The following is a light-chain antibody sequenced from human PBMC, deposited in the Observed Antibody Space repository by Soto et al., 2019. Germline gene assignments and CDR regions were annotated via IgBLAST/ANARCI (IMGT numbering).Light chain of an antibody. J-gene: IGKJ1*01. Sequence: DIQMTQSPSSVSASVGDRVTSTCRASQGISSWLAWYQQKPGKAPNLLIYDASTLQSGVPSRYSGSGSGTEFTLTISNLQPDDFATYYCQQYESYSPWTFGQVTKVDIK. V-gene: IGKV1-5*01. CDR1: QGISSW. CDR2: DAS. CDR3: QQYESYSPWT.